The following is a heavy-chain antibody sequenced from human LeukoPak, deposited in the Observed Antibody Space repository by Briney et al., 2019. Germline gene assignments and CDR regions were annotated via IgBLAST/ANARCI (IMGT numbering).Heavy chain of an antibody. D-gene: IGHD6-13*01. J-gene: IGHJ3*02. CDR2: IYYSGST. V-gene: IGHV4-59*01. Sequence: SETLCLTCTVSGGSISSYYWSWIRQPPGKGLEWIGYIYYSGSTNYNPSLKSRVTISVDTSKNQFSLKLSSVTAADTAVYYCARDAGSSWPYDAFDIWGQGTMVTVSS. CDR1: GGSISSYY. CDR3: ARDAGSSWPYDAFDI.